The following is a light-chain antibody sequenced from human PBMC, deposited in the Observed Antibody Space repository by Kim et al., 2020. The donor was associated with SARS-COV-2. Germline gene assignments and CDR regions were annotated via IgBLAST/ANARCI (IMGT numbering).Light chain of an antibody. CDR2: SHN. J-gene: IGLJ3*02. CDR3: AAWDDSLNGWV. CDR1: SSNIGGNS. Sequence: GQGVTIPLCGSSSNIGGNSVYWYQQLPGTAPKLLIYSHNRRPSGVPDRLSASKSGTSASLAISELQSDDEADYYCAAWDDSLNGWVFGGGTQLTVL. V-gene: IGLV1-44*01.